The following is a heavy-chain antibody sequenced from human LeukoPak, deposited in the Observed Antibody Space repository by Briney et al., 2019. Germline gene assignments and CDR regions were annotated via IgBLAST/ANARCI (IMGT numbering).Heavy chain of an antibody. Sequence: SETLSLTCAVYGAPFSDYYWSWIRQPPGKGLEWIGKINHSGSTNYSPSLKSRVTISIDTSKNQFSLKLNSMTAADTAVYYCARGEGARDGYNYAGPFYFDYWGHGTLVTVSS. CDR2: INHSGST. D-gene: IGHD5-24*01. CDR1: GAPFSDYY. V-gene: IGHV4-34*01. J-gene: IGHJ4*01. CDR3: ARGEGARDGYNYAGPFYFDY.